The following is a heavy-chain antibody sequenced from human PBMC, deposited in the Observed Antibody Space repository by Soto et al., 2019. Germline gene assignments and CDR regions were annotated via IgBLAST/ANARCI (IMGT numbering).Heavy chain of an antibody. D-gene: IGHD2-15*01. Sequence: EVQLLESGGGLVQPGGSLRLSCAASGFTFSNYVMSWVRQAPGKGLEWVSNINGDAGRTSYAESVKGRFTIFRDNSRSTLYLQMNSLRAEDTAVYHCTRGSHYHCSGNTCPEENWGQGTLVTVSS. V-gene: IGHV3-23*01. CDR3: TRGSHYHCSGNTCPEEN. J-gene: IGHJ4*02. CDR2: INGDAGRT. CDR1: GFTFSNYV.